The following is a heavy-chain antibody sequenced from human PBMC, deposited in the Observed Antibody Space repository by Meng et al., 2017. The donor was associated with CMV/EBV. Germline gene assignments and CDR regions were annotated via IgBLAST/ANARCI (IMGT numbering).Heavy chain of an antibody. CDR3: AREYSPRSKADY. CDR2: INPSGGST. D-gene: IGHD2-15*01. CDR1: GYTFTSYY. Sequence: ASVKVSCKASGYTFTSYYMHWVRQAPGQGLEWMGIINPSGGSTSYAQKFQGRVTMTRNTSISTAYMELSRLRSEDTAVYYCAREYSPRSKADYWGQGTLVTVSS. V-gene: IGHV1-46*01. J-gene: IGHJ4*02.